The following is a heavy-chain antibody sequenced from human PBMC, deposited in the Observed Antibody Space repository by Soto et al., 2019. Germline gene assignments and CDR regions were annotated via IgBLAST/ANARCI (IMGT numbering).Heavy chain of an antibody. CDR3: ARGSGIVALPGELEDVNYDY. Sequence: QVQLQQWGAGLVKPSETLSLSCAVYGQSFSGHSWAWIRPPPGKGLEWIGEINESGSTYYNPSLKSRVTISTYTSKNQFSLKLSSVSAADTAAYFCARGSGIVALPGELEDVNYDYWGQGTLVNVSS. D-gene: IGHD1-1*01. V-gene: IGHV4-34*01. CDR2: INESGST. CDR1: GQSFSGHS. J-gene: IGHJ4*02.